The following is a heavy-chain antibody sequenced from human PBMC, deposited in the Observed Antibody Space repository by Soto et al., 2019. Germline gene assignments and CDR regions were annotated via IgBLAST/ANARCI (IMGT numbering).Heavy chain of an antibody. J-gene: IGHJ5*02. D-gene: IGHD6-13*01. CDR2: VSSDGSSR. V-gene: IGHV3-74*01. CDR3: VSGPSGQLGNWFDP. CDR1: RFTFSIYW. Sequence: EVQLVESGGGLVQPGGSLRLSCAASRFTFSIYWMHWVRQAPGKGLVWVSRVSSDGSSRDYADSVKGRFTISRDNAKNTLYLQMNSLRAEDTAVYYCVSGPSGQLGNWFDPWGQGTLVTVSS.